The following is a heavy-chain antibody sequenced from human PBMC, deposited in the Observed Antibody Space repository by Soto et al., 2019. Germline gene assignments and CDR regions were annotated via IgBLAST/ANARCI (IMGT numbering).Heavy chain of an antibody. CDR2: ISSSSSYI. CDR1: GFTFSSYS. D-gene: IGHD6-6*01. V-gene: IGHV3-21*01. CDR3: ARVGGQLVPGFDY. Sequence: EVQLVESGGGLVKPGGSLSLSCAASGFTFSSYSMNWVRQAPGKGLEWVSSISSSSSYIYYADSVKGRFTISRDNAKNSLYLQMNSLRAADTAVYYCARVGGQLVPGFDYWGQGTLVTVSS. J-gene: IGHJ4*02.